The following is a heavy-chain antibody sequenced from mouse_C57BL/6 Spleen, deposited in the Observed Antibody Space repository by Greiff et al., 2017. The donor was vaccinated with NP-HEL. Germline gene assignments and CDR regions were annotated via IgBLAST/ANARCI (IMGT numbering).Heavy chain of an antibody. J-gene: IGHJ4*01. V-gene: IGHV5-17*01. Sequence: EVKVVESGGGLVKPGGSLKLSCAASGFTFSDYGMHWVRQAPEKGLEWVAYISSGSSTNYYADTVKGRFTISRDNAKNTLFLQMTSLRSEDTAMYYCARNYDYAMDYWGQGTSVTVSS. CDR2: ISSGSSTN. CDR3: ARNYDYAMDY. CDR1: GFTFSDYG. D-gene: IGHD2-4*01.